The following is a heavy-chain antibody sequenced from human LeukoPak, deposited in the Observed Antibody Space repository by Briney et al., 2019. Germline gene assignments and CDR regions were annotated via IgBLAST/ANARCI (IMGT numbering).Heavy chain of an antibody. V-gene: IGHV4-38-2*02. CDR3: ARVELDGDYAWYFDY. Sequence: SETLSLTCTVSGYSISSGYYWGWIRQPPGKGLEWIGSIYHSGSTYYNPSLKSRVTISVDTSKNQFSLKLSSVTAADTAVYYCARVELDGDYAWYFDYWGQGTLVTVSS. CDR1: GYSISSGYY. CDR2: IYHSGST. J-gene: IGHJ4*02. D-gene: IGHD4-17*01.